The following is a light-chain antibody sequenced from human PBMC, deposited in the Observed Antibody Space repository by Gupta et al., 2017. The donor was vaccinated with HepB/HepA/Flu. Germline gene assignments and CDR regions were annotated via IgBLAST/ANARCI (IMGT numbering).Light chain of an antibody. Sequence: DIQMTQPPSSLSASVGDRVTITCQASQDISNYLNWYQQKPGKAPKLLIYDASNLETGVPSRFSGSGSGTDFTFTISSLQPEDIATYYCQQDDNLPLTFGGGTKVEIK. CDR2: DAS. V-gene: IGKV1-33*01. J-gene: IGKJ4*01. CDR3: QQDDNLPLT. CDR1: QDISNY.